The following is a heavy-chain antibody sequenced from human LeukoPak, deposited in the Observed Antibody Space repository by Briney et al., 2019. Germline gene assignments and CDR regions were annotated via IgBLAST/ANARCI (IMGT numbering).Heavy chain of an antibody. CDR1: GCTFSSYW. Sequence: GGSLRLSCAASGCTFSSYWMSWVRQAPGKGLEWVANIKQDGSEKYYVDSVKGRFTISRDNAKNSLYLQMNSLRAEDTAVYYCARRGCGPGVVPAACFDYWGQGTLVTVSS. V-gene: IGHV3-7*01. CDR3: ARRGCGPGVVPAACFDY. D-gene: IGHD2-2*01. CDR2: IKQDGSEK. J-gene: IGHJ4*02.